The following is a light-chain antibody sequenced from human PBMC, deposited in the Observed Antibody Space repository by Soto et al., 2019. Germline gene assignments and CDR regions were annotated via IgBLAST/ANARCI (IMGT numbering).Light chain of an antibody. CDR2: AVT. J-gene: IGLJ1*01. Sequence: QSALTQPRSVSGSPGQSVTISCTGTSSDVGGYNHVSWYLQHPGKAPKLMIYAVTKRPSGVPDRFSGSKSGNTASLTISGLQAEDEADYYCCSYAGSYTYVFGTGTKLTVL. V-gene: IGLV2-11*01. CDR3: CSYAGSYTYV. CDR1: SSDVGGYNH.